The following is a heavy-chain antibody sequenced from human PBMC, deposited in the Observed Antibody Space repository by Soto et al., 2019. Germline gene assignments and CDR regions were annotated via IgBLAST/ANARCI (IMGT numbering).Heavy chain of an antibody. CDR3: ARAPGGIDAFDI. CDR2: TYYRSKWYN. V-gene: IGHV6-1*01. J-gene: IGHJ3*02. CDR1: GDSVSRNSAA. D-gene: IGHD3-16*01. Sequence: SQTPSLTCAISGDSVSRNSAAWHWIRQSPSRGLEWLGRTYYRSKWYNDYAVSVKSRISINPDTSKNQFSLQLNSVTPEDTAVNYCARAPGGIDAFDIWGQGTMVTVSS.